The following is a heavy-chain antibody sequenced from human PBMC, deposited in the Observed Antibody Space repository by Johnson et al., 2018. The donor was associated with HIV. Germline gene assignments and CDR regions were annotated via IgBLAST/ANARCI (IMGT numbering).Heavy chain of an antibody. CDR3: ASGVTARAPLLI. D-gene: IGHD6-6*01. CDR1: DFTFTNNA. CDR2: ISNDGTNT. Sequence: QVQLVESGGGVVQPGRSLRLSCAAYDFTFTNNAIHWVRQAPGKGLEWVAVISNDGTNTYYADSVKGRFTISRDNSRNSVSLQMIILRPKDTAMYYCASGVTARAPLLIWGQGTMVTVSS. V-gene: IGHV3-30*04. J-gene: IGHJ3*02.